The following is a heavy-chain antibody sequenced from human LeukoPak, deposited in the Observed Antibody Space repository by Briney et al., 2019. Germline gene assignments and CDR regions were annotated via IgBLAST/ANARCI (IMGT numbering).Heavy chain of an antibody. J-gene: IGHJ3*02. CDR2: IYHSGST. CDR3: ARDAGIAVAGGAFDI. V-gene: IGHV4-30-2*01. Sequence: TSETLSLTCTVSGGSISSGGYYWSWIRQPPGKGLEWIGYIYHSGSTYYNPSLKSRVTISVDKSKNQFSLKLSSVTAADTAVYYCARDAGIAVAGGAFDIWGQGTMVTVSS. CDR1: GGSISSGGYY. D-gene: IGHD6-19*01.